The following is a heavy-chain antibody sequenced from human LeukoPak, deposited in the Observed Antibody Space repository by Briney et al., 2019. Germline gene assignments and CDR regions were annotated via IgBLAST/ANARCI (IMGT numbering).Heavy chain of an antibody. CDR2: INPNSGGT. J-gene: IGHJ4*02. Sequence: ASVKVSCKASGYTFTGYYMHWVRQAPGQGLEWMGWINPNSGGTNYAQKLQGRVTMTTDTSTSTAYMELRSLRSDDTAVYYCARGTYYDILTGYYTPYYFDYWGQGTLVTVSS. V-gene: IGHV1-2*02. CDR3: ARGTYYDILTGYYTPYYFDY. CDR1: GYTFTGYY. D-gene: IGHD3-9*01.